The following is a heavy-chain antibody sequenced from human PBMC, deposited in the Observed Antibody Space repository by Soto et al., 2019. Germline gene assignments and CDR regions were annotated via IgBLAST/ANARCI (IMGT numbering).Heavy chain of an antibody. D-gene: IGHD6-13*01. J-gene: IGHJ1*01. Sequence: SETLSLTCAVSGGSISSSNWWSWVRQPPGKGLEWIGEIYHSGSTNYNPSLKSRGTISVDKSKNQFSLKLSSVTAADTAVYYCARDLITGYSSSWYGAEYFQQWGQGTLVTVSS. CDR3: ARDLITGYSSSWYGAEYFQQ. V-gene: IGHV4-4*02. CDR2: IYHSGST. CDR1: GGSISSSNW.